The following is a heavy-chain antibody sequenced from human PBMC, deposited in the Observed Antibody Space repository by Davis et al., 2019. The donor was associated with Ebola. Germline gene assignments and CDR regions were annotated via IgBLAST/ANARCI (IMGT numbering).Heavy chain of an antibody. V-gene: IGHV1-69*13. Sequence: AASVKVSCKASGGTFSSYAISWVRQAPGQGLEWMGGIIPIFGTANYAQKFQGRVTITADESTSTAYMELSSLRSEDTAVYYCAREVQGYCTGGVRYTGLYFDYWGQGTLVTVSS. CDR1: GGTFSSYA. CDR3: AREVQGYCTGGVRYTGLYFDY. J-gene: IGHJ4*02. D-gene: IGHD2-8*02. CDR2: IIPIFGTA.